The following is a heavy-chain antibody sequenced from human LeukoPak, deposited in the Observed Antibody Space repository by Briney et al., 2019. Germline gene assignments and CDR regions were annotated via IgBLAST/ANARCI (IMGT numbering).Heavy chain of an antibody. J-gene: IGHJ4*02. CDR2: INGDGSGR. D-gene: IGHD3-10*01. V-gene: IGHV3-74*01. CDR3: ARDRVYGSGSSDY. Sequence: GGSLRLSCTTPGFTFTSHRMPWGRQVPGKGLGWVSRINGDGSGRNHADSVKGRFTISRDNAKNTLDLHMNRLRDDATAVYYCARDRVYGSGSSDYWGQGNLVTVSS. CDR1: GFTFTSHR.